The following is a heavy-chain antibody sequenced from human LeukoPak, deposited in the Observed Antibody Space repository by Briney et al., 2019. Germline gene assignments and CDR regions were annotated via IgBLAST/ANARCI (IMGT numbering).Heavy chain of an antibody. J-gene: IGHJ3*02. CDR3: AKSRLSGINDAFDI. CDR1: GFTFSSYA. Sequence: PGGSLRLSCAASGFTFSSYAMNWVRQAPGKGLEWVSAISGSGGNTYYADSVRGRVTISRYNTKNTLYLEMNSLRAEDTAVYYCAKSRLSGINDAFDIWGQGTVVTVSS. V-gene: IGHV3-23*01. D-gene: IGHD3-3*01. CDR2: ISGSGGNT.